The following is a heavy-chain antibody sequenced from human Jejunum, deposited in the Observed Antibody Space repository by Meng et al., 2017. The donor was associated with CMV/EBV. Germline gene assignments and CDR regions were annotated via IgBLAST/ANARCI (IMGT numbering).Heavy chain of an antibody. Sequence: LYCAASGFTFSSYSLNWVRQAPGKGLEWVSSIGIGSTYVYYVGSVKGRFTISRDDAKNSFYLQMNSLRVEDTAVYFCARDVLSARPFWGQGTLVTVSS. CDR2: IGIGSTYV. CDR3: ARDVLSARPF. V-gene: IGHV3-21*06. CDR1: GFTFSSYS. J-gene: IGHJ4*02. D-gene: IGHD6-6*01.